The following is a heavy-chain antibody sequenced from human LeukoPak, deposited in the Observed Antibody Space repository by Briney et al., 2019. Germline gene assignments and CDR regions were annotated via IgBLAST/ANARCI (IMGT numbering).Heavy chain of an antibody. CDR3: ARELAYGGLDY. J-gene: IGHJ4*02. D-gene: IGHD4-17*01. CDR1: GGTFSSYA. CDR2: IIPILGIA. Sequence: ASVKVSCKASGGTFSSYAISWVRQAPGQGLEWMGRIIPILGIANYAQKFQGRVTITADKSTSTAYMELSSLRSDDTAVYYCARELAYGGLDYWGQGTLVTVSS. V-gene: IGHV1-69*04.